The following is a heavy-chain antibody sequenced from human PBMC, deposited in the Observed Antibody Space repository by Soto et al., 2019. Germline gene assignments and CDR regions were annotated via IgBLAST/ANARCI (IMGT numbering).Heavy chain of an antibody. CDR2: IDPSDSYT. CDR3: ARQGIAVAGIHYYYGMDV. J-gene: IGHJ6*02. D-gene: IGHD6-19*01. V-gene: IGHV5-10-1*01. CDR1: GCSFTSYW. Sequence: GESLKISCKGSGCSFTSYWISWVRQMPGKGLEWMGRIDPSDSYTNYSPSFQGHVTISADKSISTAYLQWSSLKASDTAMYYCARQGIAVAGIHYYYGMDVWGQGTTVTVSS.